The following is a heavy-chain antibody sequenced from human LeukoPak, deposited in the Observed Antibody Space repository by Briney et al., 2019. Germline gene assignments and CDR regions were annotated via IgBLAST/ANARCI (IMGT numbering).Heavy chain of an antibody. CDR1: GFTFSSHW. V-gene: IGHV3-7*01. Sequence: GGSLRLSCAASGFTFSSHWMSWVRQAPGKGLEWVANIKPDGSEKYPVDSVKGRFTVTRDNARNTLYLQMSRLRDDDSAVYYCARAPAFGAVDYWGQGTLVTVSS. J-gene: IGHJ4*02. CDR2: IKPDGSEK. D-gene: IGHD3-16*01. CDR3: ARAPAFGAVDY.